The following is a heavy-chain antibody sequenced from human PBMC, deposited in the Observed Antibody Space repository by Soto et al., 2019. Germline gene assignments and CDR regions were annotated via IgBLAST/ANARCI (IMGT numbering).Heavy chain of an antibody. CDR3: ARQYCSSTRCYQYFDY. CDR2: IYSSGST. V-gene: IGHV4-59*08. D-gene: IGHD2-2*01. CDR1: GGSINSYY. J-gene: IGHJ4*02. Sequence: SETLSLTCTVSGGSINSYYWSWIRQSPEKGLEWIGYIYSSGSTNYNPFLKSRVTISVDTSKNQFSLKLSSVTAADTAVYYCARQYCSSTRCYQYFDYWGQGTLVTVSS.